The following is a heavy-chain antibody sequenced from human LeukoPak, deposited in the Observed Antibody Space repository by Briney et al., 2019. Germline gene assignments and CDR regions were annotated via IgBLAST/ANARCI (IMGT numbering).Heavy chain of an antibody. V-gene: IGHV4-34*01. CDR1: GGSFSGYY. D-gene: IGHD3-22*01. CDR2: INHSGST. J-gene: IGHJ4*02. Sequence: SETLSLTCAVYGGSFSGYYWSWIRQPPGKGLEWIGEINHSGSTNYNPPLKSRVTISVDTSKNQFSLKLSSVTAADTAVYYCARGRQTRFTYYYDSSGYPREFDYWGQGTLVTVSS. CDR3: ARGRQTRFTYYYDSSGYPREFDY.